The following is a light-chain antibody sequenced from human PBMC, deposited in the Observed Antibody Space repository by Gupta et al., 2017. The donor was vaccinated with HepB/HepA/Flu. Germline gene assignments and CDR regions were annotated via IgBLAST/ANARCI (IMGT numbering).Light chain of an antibody. V-gene: IGKV1-39*01. Sequence: LQITHSPSSLSASIGDRVTITCRASQSISSYLNWYQQKPGKAPKLLIYAASSLQSGVPSRFSGSGSGTDFTLTISSLQPEDFATYYCQQSYSTPCTFGQGTRLEIK. J-gene: IGKJ5*01. CDR3: QQSYSTPCT. CDR2: AAS. CDR1: QSISSY.